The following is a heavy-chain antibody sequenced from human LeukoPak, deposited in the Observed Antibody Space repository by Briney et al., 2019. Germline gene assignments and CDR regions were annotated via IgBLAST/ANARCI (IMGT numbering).Heavy chain of an antibody. D-gene: IGHD2-21*01. CDR3: ARARSDPSWFDP. CDR1: GGTFSSYA. V-gene: IGHV1-69*04. CDR2: IIPILGIA. Sequence: GASVKVSCKASGGTFSSYAISWVRQAPGQGLEWMGRIIPILGIANYAQKFQGRVTITADESTSTAYMELSSLRSEDTAVYYCARARSDPSWFDPWGQGTLVTVSS. J-gene: IGHJ5*02.